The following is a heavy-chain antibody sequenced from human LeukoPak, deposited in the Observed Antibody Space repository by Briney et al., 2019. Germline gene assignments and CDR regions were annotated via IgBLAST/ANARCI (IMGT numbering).Heavy chain of an antibody. J-gene: IGHJ3*01. Sequence: GGSLRLSCAASRFNFNSFVMGWVRQPPGKGLEWVSSISTSSGYIFYADSLKGRVTISRDNAKNSLYLQMNSLRAEDTAVYYCARDGITFFDFWSGTDAFDLWGQGTMVTVSS. V-gene: IGHV3-21*06. D-gene: IGHD3-3*01. CDR3: ARDGITFFDFWSGTDAFDL. CDR2: ISTSSGYI. CDR1: RFNFNSFV.